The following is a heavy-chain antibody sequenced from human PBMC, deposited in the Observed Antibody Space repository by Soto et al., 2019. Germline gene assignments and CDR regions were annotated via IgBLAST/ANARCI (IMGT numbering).Heavy chain of an antibody. CDR3: ARVVCSGGSCYALGY. D-gene: IGHD2-15*01. CDR1: GFTFSSYA. Sequence: QVQLVESAGGVVQRGRSLRLSCAASGFTFSSYAMHWVRQAPGKGLEWVAVISYDGSNKYYADSVKGRFTISRDNSKNTLYLQMNSLRAEDTAVYYCARVVCSGGSCYALGYWGQGTLVTVSS. J-gene: IGHJ4*02. V-gene: IGHV3-30-3*01. CDR2: ISYDGSNK.